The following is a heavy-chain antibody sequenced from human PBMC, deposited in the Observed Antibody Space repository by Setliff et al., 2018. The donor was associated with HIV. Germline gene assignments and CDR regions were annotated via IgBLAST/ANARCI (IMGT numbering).Heavy chain of an antibody. CDR1: GYSFSRYG. Sequence: GASVKVSCKASGYSFSRYGISWVRQAPGQGLEWMGRINPSGGSTSYAQKFQGRVTMTRDTSASTAYMELSSLRSEDTAMYYRANGYSSGWYLVTAFDIWGQGTVVTVSS. V-gene: IGHV1-46*01. D-gene: IGHD6-19*01. CDR3: ANGYSSGWYLVTAFDI. J-gene: IGHJ3*02. CDR2: INPSGGST.